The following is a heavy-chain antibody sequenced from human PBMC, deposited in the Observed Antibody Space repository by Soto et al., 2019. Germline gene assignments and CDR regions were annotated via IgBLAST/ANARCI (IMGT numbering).Heavy chain of an antibody. Sequence: LSLTSTLSCGSIPYAYYWNLIRQHPGKGLEWIGSIHYRGSTYYNPSLQSRITISLDRSNNQFSLNLSSVTAADTAVYYRARVRDSFGLDVWGQGTPVTVSS. D-gene: IGHD2-15*01. CDR2: IHYRGST. CDR3: ARVRDSFGLDV. V-gene: IGHV4-31*03. J-gene: IGHJ6*02. CDR1: CGSIPYAYY.